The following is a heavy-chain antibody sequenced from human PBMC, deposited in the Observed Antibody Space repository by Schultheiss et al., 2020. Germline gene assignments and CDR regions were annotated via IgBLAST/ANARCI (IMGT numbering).Heavy chain of an antibody. J-gene: IGHJ6*02. Sequence: SETLSLTCTVSGDSISSSSYYWGWIRQPPEKGLEWIGSIYYSGSTYYNPSLKSRVTISVDTSKNQFSLKLSSVTAADTAVYYCASPRHYDFWSGSYGMDVWGQGTTVTVSS. CDR1: GDSISSSSYY. CDR3: ASPRHYDFWSGSYGMDV. V-gene: IGHV4-39*01. D-gene: IGHD3-3*01. CDR2: IYYSGST.